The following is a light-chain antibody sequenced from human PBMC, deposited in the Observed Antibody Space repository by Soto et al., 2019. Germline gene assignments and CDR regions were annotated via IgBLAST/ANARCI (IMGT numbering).Light chain of an antibody. CDR1: RSNIGTYT. J-gene: IGLJ2*01. Sequence: QSVLTQSPSASGTPGQRVTISCSGSRSNIGTYTVNWYQQLPGTAPTLLIFRNYQRPSGVPDRFSGSKSGTSASLAISGPQSEDEADYYCVAWDDSLRAVVFGGGTKLTVL. CDR2: RNY. CDR3: VAWDDSLRAVV. V-gene: IGLV1-44*01.